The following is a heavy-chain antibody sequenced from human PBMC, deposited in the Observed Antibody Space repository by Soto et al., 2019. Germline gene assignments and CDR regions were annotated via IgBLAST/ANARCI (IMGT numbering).Heavy chain of an antibody. CDR2: ISGSGSII. V-gene: IGHV3-11*01. CDR3: ARDGDYYDSSGYFLRDAFDI. Sequence: QVQLVESGGGLVKPGGSLRLSCAASGFTFSDDYMSWIRQAPGKGLEWVSYISGSGSIIYYADSVKGRFTISRDNAKNSLYLQMNSRRAEDTAVYYCARDGDYYDSSGYFLRDAFDIWGQGTMVTVSS. J-gene: IGHJ3*02. D-gene: IGHD3-22*01. CDR1: GFTFSDDY.